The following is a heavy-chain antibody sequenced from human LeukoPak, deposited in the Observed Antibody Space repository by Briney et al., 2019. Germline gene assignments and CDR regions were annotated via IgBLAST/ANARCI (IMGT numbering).Heavy chain of an antibody. V-gene: IGHV3-48*04. CDR2: ISSSSSTI. D-gene: IGHD1-1*01. CDR3: ARTSRWTDY. CDR1: GFTFSSYS. J-gene: IGHJ4*02. Sequence: GGSLRLSCAASGFTFSSYSMNWVRQAPGKGLEWVSYISSSSSTIYYADSVKGRFTISRDNAKNSLYLQMNSLRAEDTAVYYCARTSRWTDYWGQGTLVTVSS.